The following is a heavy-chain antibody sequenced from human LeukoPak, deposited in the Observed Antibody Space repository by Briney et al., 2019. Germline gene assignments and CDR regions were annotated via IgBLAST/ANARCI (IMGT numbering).Heavy chain of an antibody. Sequence: PSQTLSLTCTVSGGSISSGGYYWSWIRQHPGKGLEWIGYIYYSGSTYYNPSLKSRVTISVDTSKNQFSLKLSSVTAADTAVYYCARGRGITSYARFDPWGQGTLVTVSS. CDR2: IYYSGST. V-gene: IGHV4-31*03. CDR3: ARGRGITSYARFDP. D-gene: IGHD3-16*01. J-gene: IGHJ5*02. CDR1: GGSISSGGYY.